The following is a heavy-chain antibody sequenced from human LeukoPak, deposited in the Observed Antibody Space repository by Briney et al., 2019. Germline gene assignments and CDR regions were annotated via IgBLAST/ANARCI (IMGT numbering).Heavy chain of an antibody. CDR3: ARDHSSSSHGAFDI. V-gene: IGHV4-30-2*06. Sequence: SQTLSLTCTVSGGSISSGDYYWSWIRQSPGTGLEWIGYIYRSGSTYYNPSLKSRVTISIDRSKNQFSLKVSSVTAADTAVYYCARDHSSSSHGAFDIWGQGTMVTVSS. J-gene: IGHJ3*02. CDR2: IYRSGST. CDR1: GGSISSGDYY. D-gene: IGHD6-6*01.